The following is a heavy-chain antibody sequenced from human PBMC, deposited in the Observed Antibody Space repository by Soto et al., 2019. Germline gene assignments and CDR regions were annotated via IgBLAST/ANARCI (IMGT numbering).Heavy chain of an antibody. J-gene: IGHJ2*01. CDR1: GFTFSGLD. CDR3: AKGGGYTYGSSWWHFDL. D-gene: IGHD5-18*01. CDR2: IGTAGDT. Sequence: LRLSCEASGFTFSGLDMHWVRQPPGKGLEWVSSIGTAGDTYYAVSVKGRFTISRDNAKNTLYLQMDSLRTEDTAMYYCAKGGGYTYGSSWWHFDLWGRGTLVTVSS. V-gene: IGHV3-13*01.